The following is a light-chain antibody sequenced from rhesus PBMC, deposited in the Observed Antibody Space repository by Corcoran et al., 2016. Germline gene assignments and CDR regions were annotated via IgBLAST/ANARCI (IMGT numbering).Light chain of an antibody. J-gene: IGKJ3*01. CDR1: QGISSW. CDR2: KAS. V-gene: IGKV1-21*01. Sequence: DIQMTQSPSSLSSFVGDIVTITCRSIQGISSWLPWYQQKPGKTPKLLIYKASSFQSGVPSRVSGRGSGTDFTLTISSLQPEDFATYYCQQDNSAHLTFGPGTKLDIK. CDR3: QQDNSAHLT.